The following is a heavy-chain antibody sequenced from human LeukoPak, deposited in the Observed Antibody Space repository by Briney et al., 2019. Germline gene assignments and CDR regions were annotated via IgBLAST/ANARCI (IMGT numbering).Heavy chain of an antibody. CDR1: EYTFNIYD. V-gene: IGHV1-8*01. Sequence: GASVRVSCKASEYTFNIYDINWVRQATGQGLEWMGWMNPDSGNTGFAQKFQGRVTMTRNTSITTAHMELSSLRSEDTAVYYCAVHLPGDYLDRWGQGTLVTVSS. CDR3: AVHLPGDYLDR. CDR2: MNPDSGNT. J-gene: IGHJ4*02.